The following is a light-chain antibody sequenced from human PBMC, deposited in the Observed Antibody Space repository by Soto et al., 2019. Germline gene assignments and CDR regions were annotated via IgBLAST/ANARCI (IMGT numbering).Light chain of an antibody. CDR1: QSVSSY. Sequence: EIVLTQSQATLSLSPGERATLSCRASQSVSSYLAWYQQKPGQAPRLLIYDAYNRDTGIPARFSGSGSGPDFPLILSSLEPEDFAVFYCQQRSNWPPLFGGGTKVEIK. CDR3: QQRSNWPPL. V-gene: IGKV3-11*01. CDR2: DAY. J-gene: IGKJ4*01.